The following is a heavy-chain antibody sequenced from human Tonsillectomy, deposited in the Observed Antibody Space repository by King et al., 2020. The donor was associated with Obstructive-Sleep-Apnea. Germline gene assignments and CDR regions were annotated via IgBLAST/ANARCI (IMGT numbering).Heavy chain of an antibody. V-gene: IGHV4-31*03. Sequence: QLQESGPGLVKPSQTLSLTCTVSGGSISNGGYYWSWIRQHPGKGLEWIGYIYYSGTTYYNPSLKSRVTLSVDTSKNQFSLKLSSVTAADTAVYYCARAPYSGSYYLAFDIWGQGTMVTVSS. CDR2: IYYSGTT. CDR1: GGSISNGGYY. D-gene: IGHD1-26*01. J-gene: IGHJ3*02. CDR3: ARAPYSGSYYLAFDI.